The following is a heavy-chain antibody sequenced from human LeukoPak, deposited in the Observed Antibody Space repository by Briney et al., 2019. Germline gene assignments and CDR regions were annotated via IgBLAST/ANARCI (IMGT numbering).Heavy chain of an antibody. D-gene: IGHD6-19*01. CDR1: GGSFSGYY. J-gene: IGHJ4*02. Sequence: PSETLSLTCAVYGGSFSGYYWSWIRQPPGKGLEWIGEINHSGSTNYNPSLKSRVTISVDTSKNQFSLKLSSVTAADTAVYYCARGHSSGWSIDYWGQGTLVTVSS. V-gene: IGHV4-34*01. CDR2: INHSGST. CDR3: ARGHSSGWSIDY.